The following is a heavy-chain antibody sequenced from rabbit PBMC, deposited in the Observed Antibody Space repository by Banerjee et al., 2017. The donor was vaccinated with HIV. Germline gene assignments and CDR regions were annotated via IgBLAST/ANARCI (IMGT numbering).Heavy chain of an antibody. CDR2: IAGSGSGFT. V-gene: IGHV1S40*01. D-gene: IGHD8-1*01. CDR1: GVSFSTNYY. J-gene: IGHJ6*01. CDR3: ARDTGSSFSSYGMDL. Sequence: QSLEESGGDLVKPGASLTLTCTASGVSFSTNYYMCWVRQAPGKGLEWISCIAGSGSGFTYSATWAKGRFTCSKTSSTTVTLQMTSLTVADTATYFCARDTGSSFSSYGMDLWGPGTLVTVS.